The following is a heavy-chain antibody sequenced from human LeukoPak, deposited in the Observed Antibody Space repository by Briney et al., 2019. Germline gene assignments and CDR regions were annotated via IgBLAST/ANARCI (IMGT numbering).Heavy chain of an antibody. CDR2: IYYSGST. J-gene: IGHJ4*02. Sequence: SETLSLTCTVSGGSISSSSYYWGWIRQPPGKGLEWIGSIYYSGSTYYNPSLKSRVTMSVDTSKNQFSLKLSSVTAADTAVYYCARGVARYYYGSGSYSPYYFDYWGQGTLVTVSS. D-gene: IGHD3-10*01. V-gene: IGHV4-39*01. CDR1: GGSISSSSYY. CDR3: ARGVARYYYGSGSYSPYYFDY.